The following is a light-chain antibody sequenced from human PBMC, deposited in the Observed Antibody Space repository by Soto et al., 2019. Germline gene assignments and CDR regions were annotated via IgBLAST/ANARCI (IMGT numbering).Light chain of an antibody. CDR2: AAS. V-gene: IGKV1-12*01. CDR1: QAVSTW. J-gene: IGKJ4*01. Sequence: DIQMTQSPSSVSASVGDTVTITCRASQAVSTWLAWYQQKPGGAPKLLIYAASTLQSGVPSRCSGSGSGTDFTLTSSRLEPEDFAVYYCRQYGTSLGFPVGGGTKVDIK. CDR3: RQYGTSLGFP.